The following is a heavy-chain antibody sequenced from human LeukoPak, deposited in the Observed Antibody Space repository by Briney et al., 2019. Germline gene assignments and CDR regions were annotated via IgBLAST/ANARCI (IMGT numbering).Heavy chain of an antibody. CDR1: GFTFSSYG. J-gene: IGHJ4*02. Sequence: QPGGSLRLSCAASGFTFSSYGMSWVRQAPGKGLEWVANIKQDGSEKNYVDSVKGRFTISGDNAKNSLYLQMNSLRAEDTAVYYCARDRLVRGVSDYWGQGTLVTVSS. CDR3: ARDRLVRGVSDY. CDR2: IKQDGSEK. D-gene: IGHD3-10*01. V-gene: IGHV3-7*01.